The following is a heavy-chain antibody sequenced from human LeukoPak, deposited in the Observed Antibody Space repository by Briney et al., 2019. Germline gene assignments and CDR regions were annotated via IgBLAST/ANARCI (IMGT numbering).Heavy chain of an antibody. J-gene: IGHJ4*02. CDR2: INPNSGGT. CDR3: ARGYSSNFDY. V-gene: IGHV1-2*04. Sequence: ASVKVSCKASGYTFTGYYMHWVRQAPGQGLEWMGWINPNSGGTNYAQKFQGWVTMTRDTSISTAYMELRSLRSDDTAVYYCARGYSSNFDYWGQGTLVTVSS. D-gene: IGHD5-18*01. CDR1: GYTFTGYY.